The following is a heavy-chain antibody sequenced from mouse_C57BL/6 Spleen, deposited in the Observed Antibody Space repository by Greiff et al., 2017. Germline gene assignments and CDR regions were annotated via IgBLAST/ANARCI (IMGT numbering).Heavy chain of an antibody. D-gene: IGHD1-1*01. CDR2: IYPGDGDT. J-gene: IGHJ2*01. V-gene: IGHV1-80*01. Sequence: VQLQQSGPELVKPGASVKISCKASGYAFSSYWMNWVKQRPGKGLEWIGQIYPGDGDTNYNGKCKGKATLTADKSSSTAYMQLSSLTSEDSAVYFCAREYYYGSSYFDYWGQGTTLTVSS. CDR1: GYAFSSYW. CDR3: AREYYYGSSYFDY.